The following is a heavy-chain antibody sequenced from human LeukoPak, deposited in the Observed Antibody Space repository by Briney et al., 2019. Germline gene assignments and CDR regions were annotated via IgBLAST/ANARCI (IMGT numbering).Heavy chain of an antibody. CDR3: ARKLELPDY. J-gene: IGHJ4*02. CDR1: GGSISSYY. V-gene: IGHV4-59*01. D-gene: IGHD1-7*01. Sequence: SETLSLTCTVSGGSISSYYWSWIRQPPGKGLEYIGYFYYSGGTNYNPSLKSRVTISVDTSKNQFSLKLNSVTAADTAVYYCARKLELPDYWGQGTLVTVSS. CDR2: FYYSGGT.